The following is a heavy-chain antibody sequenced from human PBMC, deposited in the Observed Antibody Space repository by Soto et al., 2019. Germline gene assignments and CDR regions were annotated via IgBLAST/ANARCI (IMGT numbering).Heavy chain of an antibody. CDR2: INPSGGST. CDR1: GYTFTSYY. J-gene: IGHJ5*02. Sequence: GASVKVSCKASGYTFTSYYMHWVRQAPGQGLEWMGIINPSGGSTSYAQKFQGRVTMTRDTSTSIVYMELSSLRSEDTAVYYCAREGVYGSGSYYPNPQNPNWFAPWGHGTLVTVSS. V-gene: IGHV1-46*01. D-gene: IGHD3-10*01. CDR3: AREGVYGSGSYYPNPQNPNWFAP.